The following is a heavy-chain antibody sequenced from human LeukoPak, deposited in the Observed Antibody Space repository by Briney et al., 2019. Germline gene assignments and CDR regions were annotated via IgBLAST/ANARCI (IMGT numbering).Heavy chain of an antibody. J-gene: IGHJ4*02. CDR3: ARGFLGGTDQYFDS. CDR2: IGSGGRTT. D-gene: IGHD1-26*01. Sequence: GGSLRLSCAASGFTFSTYAMNWVRQAPAKGLEWVSTIGSGGRTTDYADSVKDRFTISRDNSKNTLYLQMNSLRAEDTAVYFCARGFLGGTDQYFDSWGQGTLVTVSS. CDR1: GFTFSTYA. V-gene: IGHV3-23*01.